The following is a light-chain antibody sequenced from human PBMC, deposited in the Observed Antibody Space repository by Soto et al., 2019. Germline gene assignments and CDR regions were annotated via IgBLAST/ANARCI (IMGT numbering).Light chain of an antibody. CDR3: QRYKTYPIT. J-gene: IGKJ4*01. CDR2: AAS. CDR1: QDINNY. V-gene: IGKV1-16*01. Sequence: DIQMAQSPSSLSASVGDRITITCRASQDINNYLAWFQQRPGKAPKSLIYAASSLQSGVPSRFSVSYSGTDFTLTIIGLQPEDFTTYYCQRYKTYPITFGGGTKVEIK.